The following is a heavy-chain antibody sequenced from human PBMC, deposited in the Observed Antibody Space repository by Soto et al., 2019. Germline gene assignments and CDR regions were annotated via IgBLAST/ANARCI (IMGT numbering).Heavy chain of an antibody. CDR2: VWYDGSNG. J-gene: IGHJ6*02. CDR3: ARDPRTARASAMDV. V-gene: IGHV3-33*01. CDR1: GFIFSNFG. Sequence: PGGSLRLSCAASGFIFSNFGMHWVRQAPGKGLEWVAGVWYDGSNGVSADSVKGRFTISRDNSENTLYLQMTSLRAEDTAVYYCARDPRTARASAMDVWGQGATVTVSS. D-gene: IGHD6-6*01.